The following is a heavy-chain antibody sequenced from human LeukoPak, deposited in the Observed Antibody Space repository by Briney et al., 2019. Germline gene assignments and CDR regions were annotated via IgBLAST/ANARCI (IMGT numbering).Heavy chain of an antibody. CDR1: GGSITSGGYY. CDR3: ARGSTGDKSNN. Sequence: PSETLSLTCTVSGGSITSGGYYWSWIRQLPGKGLEWIGYIYYSGTTSYNPSLKSRLTISLDTSENQFSLKLSSVTAVDTAVYYCARGSTGDKSNNWGQGTLVTVSS. CDR2: IYYSGTT. D-gene: IGHD7-27*01. V-gene: IGHV4-31*03. J-gene: IGHJ4*02.